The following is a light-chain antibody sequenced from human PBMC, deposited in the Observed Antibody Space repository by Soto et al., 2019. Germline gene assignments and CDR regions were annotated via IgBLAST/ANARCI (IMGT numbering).Light chain of an antibody. CDR2: EVV. V-gene: IGLV2-8*01. CDR1: KNDIGVYDF. CDR3: KSYAGSNTYV. Sequence: QSFLTQPPSASGSPGQSVTISCTGTKNDIGVYDFVSWYQHHPGKAPRLIIYEVVQRPSGVPDRFSGSKSGNTASLTVSGLQAADEADYFCKSYAGSNTYVFGSGIKVTVL. J-gene: IGLJ1*01.